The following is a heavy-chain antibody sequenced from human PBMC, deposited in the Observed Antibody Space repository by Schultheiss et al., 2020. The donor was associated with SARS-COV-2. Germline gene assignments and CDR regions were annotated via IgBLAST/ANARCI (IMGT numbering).Heavy chain of an antibody. V-gene: IGHV1-8*02. Sequence: ASVKVSCKASGGTFSSYTISWVRQAPGQGLEWMGRMNPNSGNTGYAQKFQGRVTMTRNTSISTAYMELSSLRSEDTAVYYCASNTLGDYYDSSGYYSLWGQGTLVTVSS. CDR3: ASNTLGDYYDSSGYYSL. CDR1: GGTFSSYT. CDR2: MNPNSGNT. J-gene: IGHJ4*02. D-gene: IGHD3-22*01.